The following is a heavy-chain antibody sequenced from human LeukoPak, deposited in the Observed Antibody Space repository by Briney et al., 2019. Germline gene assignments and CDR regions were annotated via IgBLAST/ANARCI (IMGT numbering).Heavy chain of an antibody. D-gene: IGHD2-2*01. J-gene: IGHJ4*02. CDR1: GGSISSSSYY. Sequence: PSETLSLTCTVSGGSISSSSYYWGWIRQPPGKGLEWIGSIYYSGTTYCNPSLRSRVTISVDTSKNQFSLKLSSVTAADTAVYYCARVDIVIVPSANFDCWGQGTLVTVSS. V-gene: IGHV4-39*01. CDR3: ARVDIVIVPSANFDC. CDR2: IYYSGTT.